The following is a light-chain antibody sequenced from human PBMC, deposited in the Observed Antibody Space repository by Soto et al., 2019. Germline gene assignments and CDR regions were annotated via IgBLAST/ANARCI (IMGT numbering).Light chain of an antibody. V-gene: IGKV1-39*01. CDR3: QQSYSTPRT. CDR2: AAS. Sequence: DIQMTQSPSSLSASVGDRVTITCRASQSVSKYLNWYQQKSGKAPKLLIYAASRLQSGAPSRFSGSGSGTDFTLTISSLQPEDFAIYYCQQSYSTPRTFGQGTKLEIK. J-gene: IGKJ2*01. CDR1: QSVSKY.